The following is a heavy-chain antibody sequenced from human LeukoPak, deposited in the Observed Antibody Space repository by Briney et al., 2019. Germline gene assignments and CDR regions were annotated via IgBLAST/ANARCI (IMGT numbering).Heavy chain of an antibody. CDR2: INPNSGGT. J-gene: IGHJ4*02. Sequence: ASVKVSCKASGYTFTGYYMHWVRQAPGQGLEWMGWINPNSGGTNYAQKFQGRVTMTRDTSISTAYMELSRLRSDDTAVYYCARGRLLTTAMGKIDYWGQGTLVTVSS. D-gene: IGHD5-18*01. CDR3: ARGRLLTTAMGKIDY. V-gene: IGHV1-2*02. CDR1: GYTFTGYY.